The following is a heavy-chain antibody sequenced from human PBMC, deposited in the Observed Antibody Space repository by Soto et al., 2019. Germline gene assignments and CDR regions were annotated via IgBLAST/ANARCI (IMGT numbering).Heavy chain of an antibody. Sequence: GGSLRLSCAASGFTFSSYWMSWVRQAPGKGLEWVANIKQDGSEKYYVDSVKGRFTISRDNAKNSLYLQMNSLRAEDTAVYYCARDVVVRGVLSSNWFDPWGQGTLVTVSS. CDR2: IKQDGSEK. J-gene: IGHJ5*02. D-gene: IGHD3-10*01. CDR1: GFTFSSYW. CDR3: ARDVVVRGVLSSNWFDP. V-gene: IGHV3-7*01.